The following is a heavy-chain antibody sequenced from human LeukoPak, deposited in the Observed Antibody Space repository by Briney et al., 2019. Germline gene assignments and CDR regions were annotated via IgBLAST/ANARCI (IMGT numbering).Heavy chain of an antibody. CDR2: ISYDGSDK. V-gene: IGHV3-30-3*01. D-gene: IGHD3-22*01. Sequence: GGSLRLSCVASVFTFSDHAVHWVRQAPGKGLEWMAAISYDGSDKYYADSVKGRFTISRDNSKNTLFLQMNSLRADDTALYYCARGYDVSGYQKSYLDYWGQGTLVTVSS. CDR3: ARGYDVSGYQKSYLDY. J-gene: IGHJ4*02. CDR1: VFTFSDHA.